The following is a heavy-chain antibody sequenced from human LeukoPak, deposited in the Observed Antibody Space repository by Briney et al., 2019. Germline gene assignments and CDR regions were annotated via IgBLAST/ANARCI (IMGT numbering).Heavy chain of an antibody. Sequence: GGSLRLSCAASGFTFSSYWMHWVRQAPGKGLVRVSRINSDGSSTSYADSVKGRFTISRDNAKNTLYLQMNSLRAEDTAVYYCARVASEYSSSTWFDYWGQGTLVTVSS. CDR3: ARVASEYSSSTWFDY. J-gene: IGHJ4*02. V-gene: IGHV3-74*01. D-gene: IGHD6-6*01. CDR1: GFTFSSYW. CDR2: INSDGSST.